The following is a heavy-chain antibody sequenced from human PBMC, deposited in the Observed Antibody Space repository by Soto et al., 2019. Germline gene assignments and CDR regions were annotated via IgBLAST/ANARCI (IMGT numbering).Heavy chain of an antibody. CDR1: GFTFSSYA. CDR3: AKDHYYGMDV. CDR2: ISWNSGSI. Sequence: EVQLLESGGGLVQPGGSLRLSCAASGFTFSSYAMSWVRQAPGKGLEWVSGISWNSGSIGYADSVKGRFTISRDNAKNSLYLQMNSLRAEDTALYYCAKDHYYGMDVWGQGTTVTVSS. V-gene: IGHV3-9*01. J-gene: IGHJ6*02.